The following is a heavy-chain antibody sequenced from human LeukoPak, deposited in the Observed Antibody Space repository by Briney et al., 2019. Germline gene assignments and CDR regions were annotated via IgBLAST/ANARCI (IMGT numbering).Heavy chain of an antibody. CDR1: GGSFSGYY. V-gene: IGHV4-34*01. J-gene: IGHJ6*02. CDR3: ARGKCSTSCAKAPYYYGMDV. D-gene: IGHD2-2*01. Sequence: SETLSLTCAVYGGSFSGYYWSWIRQPPGKGLEWIGEINHSGSTNYNPSLKSRVTISVDTSKNQFSLKLSSVTAADTAVDHCARGKCSTSCAKAPYYYGMDVWGQGTTVTVSS. CDR2: INHSGST.